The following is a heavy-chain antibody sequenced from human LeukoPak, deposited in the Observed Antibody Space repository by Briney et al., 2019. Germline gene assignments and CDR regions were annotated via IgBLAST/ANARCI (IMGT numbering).Heavy chain of an antibody. CDR3: AKAVQFGGYFDY. Sequence: GGSLRLSCAASGFTFDDYAMHWVRQAPGKGLEWVSGISWNSGSIGYADSVKGRFTISRDNAKNSLYLQMNSLRAEDTALYYCAKAVQFGGYFDYWGQGTLVTVSS. D-gene: IGHD3-10*01. CDR1: GFTFDDYA. J-gene: IGHJ4*02. V-gene: IGHV3-9*01. CDR2: ISWNSGSI.